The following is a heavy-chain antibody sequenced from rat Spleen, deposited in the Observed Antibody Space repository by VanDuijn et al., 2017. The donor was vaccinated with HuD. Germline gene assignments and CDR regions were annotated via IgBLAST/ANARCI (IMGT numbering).Heavy chain of an antibody. CDR1: GFTFSDYA. CDR2: IIYDGSDT. CDR3: ARPSYGYPFAY. V-gene: IGHV5-17*01. J-gene: IGHJ3*01. Sequence: EVQLVESGGGLVQPGNSLKLSCAASGFTFSDYAMAWVRQSPKKGLEWVATIIYDGSDTYYRDSVKGRFTISRDNAKITLYLQLDSLRSEDTATYYCARPSYGYPFAYWGQGTLVTVSS. D-gene: IGHD1-7*01.